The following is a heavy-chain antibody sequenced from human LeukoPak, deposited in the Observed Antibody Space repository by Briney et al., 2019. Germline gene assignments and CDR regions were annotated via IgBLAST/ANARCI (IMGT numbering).Heavy chain of an antibody. CDR2: IYYSGST. D-gene: IGHD3-22*01. CDR1: GGSISSYY. CDR3: AREPPTYDSSGRDAFDI. J-gene: IGHJ3*02. Sequence: SETLSLTCTVSGGSISSYYWSWIRQPPGKGLEWIGYIYYSGSTNYNPSLKSRVTISVDTSKNQFSLKLSSVTAADTAVNYCAREPPTYDSSGRDAFDIWGQGTMVTVSS. V-gene: IGHV4-59*01.